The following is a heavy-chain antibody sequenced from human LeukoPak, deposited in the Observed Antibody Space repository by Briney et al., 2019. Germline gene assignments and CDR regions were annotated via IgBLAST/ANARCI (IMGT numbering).Heavy chain of an antibody. CDR1: GFTFSSYA. D-gene: IGHD6-13*01. V-gene: IGHV3-23*01. CDR3: AIGVSSPLYYFDY. J-gene: IGHJ4*02. CDR2: IGGGSGST. Sequence: GGSLRLSCAASGFTFSSYAMRWVRQAPGKGLEWVSSIGGGSGSTYYADSVKGRFTNSRDNSKNTLYLQMNSLRAEDTAVYYCAIGVSSPLYYFDYWGQGTLVTVSS.